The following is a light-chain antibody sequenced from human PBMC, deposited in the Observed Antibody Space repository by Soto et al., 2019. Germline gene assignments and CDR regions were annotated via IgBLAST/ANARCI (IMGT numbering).Light chain of an antibody. V-gene: IGLV1-47*01. Sequence: QSVLTQEPSASGTPGQSVTISCSGSPSNIGYNSVLWYQQLPRTAPKLLIYRNNKRPSGVPDRFSGSKSGTSASLTISGLRSEEEAVYYCAVWDDGLTALFGGGSKLTVL. J-gene: IGLJ3*02. CDR3: AVWDDGLTAL. CDR1: PSNIGYNS. CDR2: RNN.